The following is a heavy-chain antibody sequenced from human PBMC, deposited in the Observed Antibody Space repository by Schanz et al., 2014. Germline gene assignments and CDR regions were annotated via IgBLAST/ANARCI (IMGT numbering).Heavy chain of an antibody. CDR2: INAGTGNT. D-gene: IGHD3-10*01. CDR1: GYSFTPFP. V-gene: IGHV1-3*01. J-gene: IGHJ4*02. Sequence: QVQLVQSWAEVKGPGASVKVSCKASGYSFTPFPIHWVRQAPGQRLEWMGWINAGTGNTEYSQKFQGRVTITRDTLASTAYMEVSSLTSEDTAVHYYARGRGFYDYWGQGTLVTVSS. CDR3: ARGRGFYDY.